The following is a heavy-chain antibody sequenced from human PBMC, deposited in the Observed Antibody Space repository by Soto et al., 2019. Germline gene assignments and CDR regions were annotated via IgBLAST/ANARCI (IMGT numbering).Heavy chain of an antibody. V-gene: IGHV5-51*01. Sequence: GESLKISCKGSGYSFTSYWIGWVRQMPGKGLEWMGIIYPGDSDTRYSPSFEGHVTISADKSINTAYLQWSTLQASDSAIYYCARLLGSSWYYSDYWGQGTLVTV. D-gene: IGHD6-13*01. CDR3: ARLLGSSWYYSDY. J-gene: IGHJ4*02. CDR2: IYPGDSDT. CDR1: GYSFTSYW.